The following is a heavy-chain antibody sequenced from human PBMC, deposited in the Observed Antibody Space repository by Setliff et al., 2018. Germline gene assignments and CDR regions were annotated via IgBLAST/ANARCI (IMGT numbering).Heavy chain of an antibody. CDR3: AKGGGRYHSAS. V-gene: IGHV4-4*02. J-gene: IGHJ4*02. Sequence: SETLSLTCAVSGGSISSPNWWNWVRQPPGKGLAWIGEIYHSGTTNYNPSLKSRVTISIDKSKNQFSLTLTSVTAADTAVYYCAKGGGRYHSASWGQGTLVTVSS. CDR2: IYHSGTT. CDR1: GGSISSPNW. D-gene: IGHD1-26*01.